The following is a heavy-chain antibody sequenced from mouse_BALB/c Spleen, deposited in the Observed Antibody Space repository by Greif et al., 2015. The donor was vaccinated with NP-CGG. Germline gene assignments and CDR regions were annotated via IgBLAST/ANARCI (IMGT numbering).Heavy chain of an antibody. Sequence: VQLQQSGAELAKPGASVKMSCKASGYTFTSYWMHWVKQRPGQGLEWIGYINPSTGYTEYNQRFKDKATLTADKSSSTAYMQLSGLTSEDSAVYYCASSYYYGSSYYAMDYWGQGTSVTVSS. V-gene: IGHV1-7*01. CDR2: INPSTGYT. CDR3: ASSYYYGSSYYAMDY. D-gene: IGHD1-1*01. CDR1: GYTFTSYW. J-gene: IGHJ4*01.